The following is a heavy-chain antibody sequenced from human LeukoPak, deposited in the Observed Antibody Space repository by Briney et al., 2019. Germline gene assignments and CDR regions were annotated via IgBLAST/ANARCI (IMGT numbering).Heavy chain of an antibody. CDR3: VRGSRLLWFGESGDY. J-gene: IGHJ4*02. V-gene: IGHV3-20*04. Sequence: PGGSLRLSCAASGFTFDDYGMSWVRHAPGKGLEWVSGINWNGGSTGYADSVKGRFTISRDNAKNSLYLQMNSLRVEDTALYYCVRGSRLLWFGESGDYWGQGTLVTVSS. CDR2: INWNGGST. CDR1: GFTFDDYG. D-gene: IGHD3-10*01.